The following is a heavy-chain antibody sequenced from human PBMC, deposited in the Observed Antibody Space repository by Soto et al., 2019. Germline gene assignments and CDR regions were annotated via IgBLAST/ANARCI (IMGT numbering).Heavy chain of an antibody. J-gene: IGHJ4*02. Sequence: QLQLQESGPGLVKPSETLSLTCTVSGGSISSSSYYWGWIRQPPGKGLEWIGSIYYSGSTYYNPSLKSRVTISVDTSKNQFSLKLSSVTAADTVVYYCARHIAAAAPFDYWGQGTLVTVSS. V-gene: IGHV4-39*01. CDR1: GGSISSSSYY. D-gene: IGHD6-13*01. CDR3: ARHIAAAAPFDY. CDR2: IYYSGST.